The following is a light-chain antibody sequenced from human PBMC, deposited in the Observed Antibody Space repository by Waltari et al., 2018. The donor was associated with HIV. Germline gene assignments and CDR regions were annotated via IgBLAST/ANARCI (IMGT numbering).Light chain of an antibody. Sequence: EKVMTQSPATLSVSPGERATLSCRASQSVNNKLAWYQQKPGQAPRLLIYGASTRATGIPARFSGSGSVTEFTLTISSLQSEDFAVYYCQQYHNWPPITFGQGTRLE. V-gene: IGKV3-15*01. CDR1: QSVNNK. J-gene: IGKJ5*01. CDR3: QQYHNWPPIT. CDR2: GAS.